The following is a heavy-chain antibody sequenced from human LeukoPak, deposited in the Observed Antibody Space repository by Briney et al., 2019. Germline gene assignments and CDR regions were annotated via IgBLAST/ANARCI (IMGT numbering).Heavy chain of an antibody. CDR3: AKNPLPTASHIYFES. CDR1: GFTFSSYG. V-gene: IGHV3-23*01. CDR2: ISGSGGST. Sequence: QSGGTLRLSCAASGFTFSSYGMSWVRQAPGKGLEWVSAISGSGGSTYYADSVKGRFTISRDNAKNSLYLQMNSLRAEDTAVYYCAKNPLPTASHIYFESWGQGTLVTVSS. J-gene: IGHJ4*02. D-gene: IGHD2-2*01.